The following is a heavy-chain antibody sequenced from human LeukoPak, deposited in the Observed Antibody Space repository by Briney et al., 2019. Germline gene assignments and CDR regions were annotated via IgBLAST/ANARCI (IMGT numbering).Heavy chain of an antibody. J-gene: IGHJ4*02. CDR2: ISNTGYNT. CDR1: VFTFISYG. CDR3: AKHSGSYFIYYVDS. D-gene: IGHD1-26*01. V-gene: IGHV3-23*01. Sequence: GGSLRLSCAASVFTFISYGMTGVRQAPGKGLEWVSTISNTGYNTYYADSVKGRFTISRDNSANTVYLQMNSLRAGDTALYYCAKHSGSYFIYYVDSWGQGTPVTVSS.